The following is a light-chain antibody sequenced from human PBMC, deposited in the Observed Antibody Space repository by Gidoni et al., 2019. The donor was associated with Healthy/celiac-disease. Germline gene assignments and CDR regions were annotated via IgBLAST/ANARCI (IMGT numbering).Light chain of an antibody. CDR2: DAS. J-gene: IGKJ5*01. V-gene: IGKV3-11*01. CDR1: QSVSSY. CDR3: QQRSNWPPIT. Sequence: EIVLTQSPATLSLSPGERATLSCRASQSVSSYLAWYQQKPGQAPRLLIYDASNRATGSPARFSGSGSGTDFTLTISSLEPVDFAVYYCQQRSNWPPITFGQGTRLEIK.